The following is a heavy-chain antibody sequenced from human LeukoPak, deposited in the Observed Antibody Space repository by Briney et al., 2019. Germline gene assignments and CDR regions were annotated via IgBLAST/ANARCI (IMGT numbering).Heavy chain of an antibody. V-gene: IGHV1-69*01. Sequence: GSSVKVSCKASGGTFSSYAISWVRQAPGQGLEWMGGIIPIFGTANYAQKFQGRVTITADESRSTAYMELSSLRSEDTAVYYCARDPRKRGYSYGRPGYYGMDVWGQGTTVTVSS. CDR2: IIPIFGTA. D-gene: IGHD5-18*01. J-gene: IGHJ6*02. CDR3: ARDPRKRGYSYGRPGYYGMDV. CDR1: GGTFSSYA.